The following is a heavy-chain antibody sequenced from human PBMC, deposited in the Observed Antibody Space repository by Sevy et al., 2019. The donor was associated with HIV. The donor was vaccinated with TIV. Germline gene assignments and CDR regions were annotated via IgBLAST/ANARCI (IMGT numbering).Heavy chain of an antibody. CDR1: GYTFTDHY. Sequence: ASLKVSCKASGYTFTDHYIHWVRQAPGQGLECMGIVNPSGGGTNYAQNFQGRVTFTRDTSTSTVYMELSGLRSEDTAVYYCARVESCGGDCYFSDYWGQGTQVTVSS. CDR3: ARVESCGGDCYFSDY. V-gene: IGHV1-46*01. CDR2: VNPSGGGT. D-gene: IGHD2-21*02. J-gene: IGHJ4*02.